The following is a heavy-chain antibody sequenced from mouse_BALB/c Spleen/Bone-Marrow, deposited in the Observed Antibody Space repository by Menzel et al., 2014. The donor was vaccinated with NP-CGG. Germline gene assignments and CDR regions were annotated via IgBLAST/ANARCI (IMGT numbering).Heavy chain of an antibody. CDR2: INPSNGGT. V-gene: IGHV1S81*02. CDR3: TRGRTWDFDY. J-gene: IGHJ2*01. CDR1: GYTFTSYY. Sequence: QVQLKQSGAELVKPGASVKLSCKASGYTFTSYYMYWVKQRPGQGLEWIGEINPSNGGTNFNEKFKSRATLTVDKSSSTAYMQLSSLTSEDSAVYCCTRGRTWDFDYWGQGTTLTVSS. D-gene: IGHD4-1*01.